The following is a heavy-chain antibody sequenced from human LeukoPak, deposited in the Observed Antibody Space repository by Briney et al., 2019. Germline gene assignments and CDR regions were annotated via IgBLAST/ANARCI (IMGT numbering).Heavy chain of an antibody. CDR2: IWYDGSNK. V-gene: IGHV3-33*01. CDR1: GFTFRSYA. CDR3: ARESEGFDI. Sequence: GGSLRLSCVASGFTFRSYAMHWVRQAPGKGLEWVAVIWYDGSNKYYIDSVKGRFTISRDNSKNTLYLQMNSLRVEDTAVYHCARESEGFDIWGQGTMVTVPS. J-gene: IGHJ3*02.